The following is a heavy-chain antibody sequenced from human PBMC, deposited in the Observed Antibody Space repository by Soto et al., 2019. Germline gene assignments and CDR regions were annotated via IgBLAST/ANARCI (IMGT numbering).Heavy chain of an antibody. CDR1: GYSFTSYV. Sequence: PGGSLKLCSRLSGYSFTSYVIAWGSQVPGKGLEWMGIIYPGDSDTRYSPSFQGQVTISADKSISTADLQWSSLKASDTAMYYCGRRDAVAEWELKGWLDPRGPGTLVTVSS. D-gene: IGHD1-26*01. CDR3: GRRDAVAEWELKGWLDP. V-gene: IGHV5-51*01. CDR2: IYPGDSDT. J-gene: IGHJ5*02.